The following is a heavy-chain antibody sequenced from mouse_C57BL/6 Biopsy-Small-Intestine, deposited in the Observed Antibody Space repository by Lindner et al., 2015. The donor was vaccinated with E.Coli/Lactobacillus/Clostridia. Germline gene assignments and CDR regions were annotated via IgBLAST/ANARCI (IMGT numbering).Heavy chain of an antibody. CDR1: GYTFTDYY. V-gene: IGHV1-19*01. D-gene: IGHD2-1*01. Sequence: VQLQESGPVLVKPGASVKMSCKASGYTFTDYYMNWVKQSHGKSLEWIGVINPYNGGTSYNQKFKGKATLTVDKSSSTACMDLNSLTSEDSAVYYCASGVYGNAFAYWGQGILVTVSA. J-gene: IGHJ3*01. CDR3: ASGVYGNAFAY. CDR2: INPYNGGT.